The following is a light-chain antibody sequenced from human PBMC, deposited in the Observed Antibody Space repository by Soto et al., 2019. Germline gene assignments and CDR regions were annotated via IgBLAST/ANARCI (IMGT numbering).Light chain of an antibody. V-gene: IGKV1-39*01. CDR1: QSISSY. CDR2: AAS. CDR3: QQSYNAPLT. J-gene: IGKJ4*01. Sequence: DIQMTRSPSSLSASVGDRVTITCRASQSISSYLNWYQQKPGKAPKLLIYAASSLQSGVPSRFSGSGSGTDFTLTISSLQPEDFATYYCQQSYNAPLTFGGGTKVDI.